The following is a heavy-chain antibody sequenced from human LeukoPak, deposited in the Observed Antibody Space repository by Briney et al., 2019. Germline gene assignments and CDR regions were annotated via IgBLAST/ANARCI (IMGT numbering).Heavy chain of an antibody. CDR3: ARDGEGTAAGKYYYYYGMDV. Sequence: ASVTVSCKASGYTFTSYGISWVRQAPGQGREGMGWISAYNGNTNYAQKLQGRVTMTTDTSTSTAYMELRSLRSDDTAVYYCARDGEGTAAGKYYYYYGMDVWGQGTTVTVSS. J-gene: IGHJ6*02. CDR1: GYTFTSYG. D-gene: IGHD6-13*01. CDR2: ISAYNGNT. V-gene: IGHV1-18*01.